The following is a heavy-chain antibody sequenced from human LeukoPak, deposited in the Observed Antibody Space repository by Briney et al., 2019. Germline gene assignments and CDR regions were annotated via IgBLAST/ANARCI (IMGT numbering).Heavy chain of an antibody. J-gene: IGHJ4*02. CDR1: GFTVSSNY. V-gene: IGHV3-53*04. CDR3: ARDSSIWNYFDC. CDR2: IYSGGST. Sequence: GGSLRPSCAASGFTVSSNYMTWVRQAPGKGLEWVSVIYSGGSTYYADSVKGRFTISRHNSKNTLYLQMDSLRAEDTAVYYCARDSSIWNYFDCWGQGTLVTVSS. D-gene: IGHD6-13*01.